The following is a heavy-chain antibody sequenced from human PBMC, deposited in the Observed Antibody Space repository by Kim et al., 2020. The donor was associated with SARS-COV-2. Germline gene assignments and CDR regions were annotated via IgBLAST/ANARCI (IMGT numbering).Heavy chain of an antibody. CDR1: GGSISSSSYY. V-gene: IGHV4-39*01. Sequence: SETLSLTCTVSGGSISSSSYYWGWIRQPPGKGLEWIGTIYYSGSTYYNPSLKSRVTISVDTSKNQFSLKLSSVTAADTAVYYCASNHDDGSSFDPWGQVT. D-gene: IGHD3-3*01. J-gene: IGHJ5*02. CDR2: IYYSGST. CDR3: ASNHDDGSSFDP.